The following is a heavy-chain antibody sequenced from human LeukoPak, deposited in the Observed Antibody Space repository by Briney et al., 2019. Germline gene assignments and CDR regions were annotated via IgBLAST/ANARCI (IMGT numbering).Heavy chain of an antibody. D-gene: IGHD4-23*01. CDR2: ITPSEGNT. CDR3: ARRRDYAGYYYVRDV. Sequence: PGVSLTLSCAASGFTFSSYGMHWVRQAPGKGLVYVSAITPSEGNTFYAVPVKGRFTIFRDNSKNTLYLQRVGVSAEDGAVYFCARRRDYAGYYYVRDVWGQGTTVSVPS. CDR1: GFTFSSYG. V-gene: IGHV3-64*02. J-gene: IGHJ6*02.